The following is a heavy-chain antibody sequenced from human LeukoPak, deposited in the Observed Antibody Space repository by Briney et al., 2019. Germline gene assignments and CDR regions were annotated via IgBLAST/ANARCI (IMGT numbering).Heavy chain of an antibody. CDR2: INPNSGGT. CDR1: GYTFTGYY. CDR3: ARLGYCSSTSCYAGGLYYYYYMDA. V-gene: IGHV1-2*02. J-gene: IGHJ6*03. Sequence: ASVKVSCKASGYTFTGYYMHWVRQAPGQGLEWMGWINPNSGGTNYAQKFQGRVTMTRDTSISTAYMELSRLRSDDTAVYYCARLGYCSSTSCYAGGLYYYYYMDAWGKGTTVIVSS. D-gene: IGHD2-2*03.